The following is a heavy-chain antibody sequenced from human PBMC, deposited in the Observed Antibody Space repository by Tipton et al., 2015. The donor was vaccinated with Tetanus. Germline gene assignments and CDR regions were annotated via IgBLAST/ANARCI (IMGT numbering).Heavy chain of an antibody. V-gene: IGHV1-8*01. CDR1: GYTFTSYD. Sequence: QVQLVQSGAEVKKPGASVKVSCKASGYTFTSYDINWVRQATGQGLEWMGWMNPNSGNTGYAQKFQGRVTMTRNTSISTAYMELSSLRSEDTAVYYCARGGAWIQLWLLPGDAFDIWGQGTMVTVSS. J-gene: IGHJ3*02. D-gene: IGHD5-18*01. CDR3: ARGGAWIQLWLLPGDAFDI. CDR2: MNPNSGNT.